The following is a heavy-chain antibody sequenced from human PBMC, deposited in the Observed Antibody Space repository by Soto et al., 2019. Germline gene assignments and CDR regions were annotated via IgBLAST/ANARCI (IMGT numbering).Heavy chain of an antibody. D-gene: IGHD1-26*01. V-gene: IGHV3-30*18. Sequence: QVQLVESGGGVVQPGRSLRLSCAGSGFALNSYGMHWVRQAPGKGLEWVAVVSYDGRDEYYANSVKGRFTVSRDNSRNTLYLQMNSLRPXXXXXYYXXXXXRSXXFXXXRYFDGPGSDWYLDLWGRGTLVTVSS. CDR1: GFALNSYG. J-gene: IGHJ2*01. CDR2: VSYDGRDE. CDR3: XXXXRSXXFXXXRYFDGPGSDWYLDL.